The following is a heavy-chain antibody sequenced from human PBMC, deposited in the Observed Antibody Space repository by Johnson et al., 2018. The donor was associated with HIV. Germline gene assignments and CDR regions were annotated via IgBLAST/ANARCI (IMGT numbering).Heavy chain of an antibody. D-gene: IGHD3-9*01. V-gene: IGHV3-11*01. Sequence: QVPLVESGGGLVKPGGSLRLSCAASGFTFSDYYMSWIRQAPGKGLEWVSYISSSGSTIYYADSVKGRLTISRDNAKNSLYLQMNSLRPEDTAFYHCVKGFRRYLKFGGGLLDAFDLWGQGTMVTVSS. J-gene: IGHJ3*01. CDR1: GFTFSDYY. CDR2: ISSSGSTI. CDR3: VKGFRRYLKFGGGLLDAFDL.